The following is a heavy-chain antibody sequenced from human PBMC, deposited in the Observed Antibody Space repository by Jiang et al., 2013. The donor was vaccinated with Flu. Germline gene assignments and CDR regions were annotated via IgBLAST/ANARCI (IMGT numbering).Heavy chain of an antibody. D-gene: IGHD3-3*01. V-gene: IGHV3-30*04. CDR3: ARASFIYRPSLEWLSLDY. CDR2: ISYDGSNK. Sequence: SGFTFSSYAMHWVRQAPGKGLEWVAVISYDGSNKYYADSVKGRFTISRDNSKNTLYLQMNSLRAEDTAVYYCARASFIYRPSLEWLSLDYWGQGTLVTVSS. J-gene: IGHJ4*02. CDR1: GFTFSSYA.